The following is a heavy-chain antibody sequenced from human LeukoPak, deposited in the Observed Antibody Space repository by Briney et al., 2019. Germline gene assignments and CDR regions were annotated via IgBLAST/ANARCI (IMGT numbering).Heavy chain of an antibody. CDR1: DDSISSGDYS. J-gene: IGHJ3*02. CDR2: IKQDGSEK. V-gene: IGHV3-7*01. CDR3: ARDYTAMDAFDI. D-gene: IGHD5-18*01. Sequence: PSETLSLTCAVSDDSISSGDYSWSWVRQAPGKGLEWVANIKQDGSEKYYVDSVKGRFTISRDNAKNSLYLQMNSLRAEDTAVYYRARDYTAMDAFDIWGQGTMVTVSS.